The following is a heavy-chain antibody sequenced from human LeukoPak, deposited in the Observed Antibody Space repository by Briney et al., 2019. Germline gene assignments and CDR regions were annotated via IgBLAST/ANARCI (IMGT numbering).Heavy chain of an antibody. CDR1: GFTVSNTY. D-gene: IGHD6-19*01. CDR2: IYSDGRT. V-gene: IGHV3-53*01. Sequence: GGSLRLSCAASGFTVSNTYMSWVRQAPGKGLEWGSIIYSDGRTYYADFVKGRFTISRDNSKNTMYLQMNSLRAEDTAVYYCASGGGYSSAWHSSDYWGQGTLVTVSS. CDR3: ASGGGYSSAWHSSDY. J-gene: IGHJ4*02.